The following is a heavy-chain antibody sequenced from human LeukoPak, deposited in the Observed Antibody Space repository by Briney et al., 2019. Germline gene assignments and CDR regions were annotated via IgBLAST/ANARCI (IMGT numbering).Heavy chain of an antibody. D-gene: IGHD3-3*01. J-gene: IGHJ4*02. CDR3: AKDGLQFSEWLPPLGY. Sequence: GGSLRLSCAASGFTFSSYAMSWVRQAPGKGLEWVSAISGNAGSTYYADSVKGRFTISRDITKNTLYLQMNSLRAEDTAVYYCAKDGLQFSEWLPPLGYWGQGTLVTVSS. CDR1: GFTFSSYA. V-gene: IGHV3-23*01. CDR2: ISGNAGST.